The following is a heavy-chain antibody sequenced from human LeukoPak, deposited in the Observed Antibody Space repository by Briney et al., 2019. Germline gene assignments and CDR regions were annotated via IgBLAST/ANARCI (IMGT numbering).Heavy chain of an antibody. V-gene: IGHV4-39*01. CDR2: IYYSGST. Sequence: PSETLSLTCTVSGGSISRSSYYWGWIRQPPGKGLEWIGSIYYSGSTYYNPSLKGRVTISVDTSKNQFSLKLSSVTAADTAVYYCARASGYSYGYFYNWFDPWGQGTLVTVSS. D-gene: IGHD5-18*01. CDR3: ARASGYSYGYFYNWFDP. CDR1: GGSISRSSYY. J-gene: IGHJ5*02.